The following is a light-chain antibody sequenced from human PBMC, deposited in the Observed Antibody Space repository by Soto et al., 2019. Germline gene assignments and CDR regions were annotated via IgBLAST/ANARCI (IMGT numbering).Light chain of an antibody. CDR1: QSVSTN. V-gene: IGKV3-15*01. Sequence: EIVMTQSPGTLSVSPGERATLSCRASQSVSTNLAWYQQKPGQAPRLLIYGASTRATGIPARFSGSGSGTEFTLTINSLQSEDFAVYYCQQYNKWPQTFGQGTKLEIK. CDR2: GAS. CDR3: QQYNKWPQT. J-gene: IGKJ2*01.